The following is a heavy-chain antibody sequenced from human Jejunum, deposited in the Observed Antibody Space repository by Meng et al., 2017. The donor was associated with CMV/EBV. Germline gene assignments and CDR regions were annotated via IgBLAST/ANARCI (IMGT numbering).Heavy chain of an antibody. V-gene: IGHV3-74*01. D-gene: IGHD1-14*01. Sequence: SFAASGFVFSYSWMLWVRQAPGKGLVWVSRINSDGIFTKYADSVKGRCTISRDNAKNMLYLEINSLRAEDTAVYYCARENNGPEDYWGQGTLVTVSS. CDR3: ARENNGPEDY. CDR2: INSDGIFT. CDR1: GFVFSYSW. J-gene: IGHJ4*01.